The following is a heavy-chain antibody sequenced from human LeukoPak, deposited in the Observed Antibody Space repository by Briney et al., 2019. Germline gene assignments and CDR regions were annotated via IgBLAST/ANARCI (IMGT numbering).Heavy chain of an antibody. CDR2: ISGSGGST. J-gene: IGHJ4*02. V-gene: IGHV3-23*01. CDR1: GFTFSSYG. CDR3: AKGKMYYYGSGSYYGDY. D-gene: IGHD3-10*01. Sequence: GGSLRLSCAASGFTFSSYGMHWVRQAPGKGLEWVSAISGSGGSTYYADSVKGRFTISRDNSKNTLYLQMNSLRAEDTAVYYCAKGKMYYYGSGSYYGDYWGQGTLVTVSS.